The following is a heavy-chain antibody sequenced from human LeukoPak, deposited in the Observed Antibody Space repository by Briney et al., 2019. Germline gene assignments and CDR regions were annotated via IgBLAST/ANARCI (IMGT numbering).Heavy chain of an antibody. CDR2: IYYSGST. V-gene: IGHV4-59*01. D-gene: IGHD2-21*02. Sequence: PSETLSLTCTVSGGSISSYYWSWIRQPPGKGLEGSGDIYYSGSTNYNPSLKSRVTISVDPSKNQFSLKLSPVTAADTAVYYCARGTDCGGDCYPTSFYYWGQGTLVTVSS. J-gene: IGHJ4*02. CDR3: ARGTDCGGDCYPTSFYY. CDR1: GGSISSYY.